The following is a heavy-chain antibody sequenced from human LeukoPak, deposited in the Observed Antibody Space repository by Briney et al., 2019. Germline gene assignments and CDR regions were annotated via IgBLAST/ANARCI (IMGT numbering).Heavy chain of an antibody. CDR1: GFTFSSYG. CDR2: IRYDGSNK. CDR3: ANLPMTTVIGDAFDI. V-gene: IGHV3-30*02. D-gene: IGHD4-17*01. J-gene: IGHJ3*02. Sequence: GGSLRLSCAASGFTFSSYGMHWVRQAPGKGLEWVAFIRYDGSNKYYADSVKGRFTISRDNSKNTLYLQMNSLRAEDTAVYYCANLPMTTVIGDAFDIWGQGTMVTVSS.